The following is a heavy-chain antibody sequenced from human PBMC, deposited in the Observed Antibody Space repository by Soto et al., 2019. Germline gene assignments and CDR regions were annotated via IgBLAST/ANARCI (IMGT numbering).Heavy chain of an antibody. CDR3: ARAPLVTAAIYPGGMDV. Sequence: SETLSLTCTVSGGSISSYYWSWIRQPSGKGLEWIGYIYYSGSTNYNPSLKSRVTISVDTSKNQFSLKLSSVTAADTAVYYCARAPLVTAAIYPGGMDVWGQGTTVTVSS. CDR2: IYYSGST. D-gene: IGHD2-2*02. J-gene: IGHJ6*02. V-gene: IGHV4-59*01. CDR1: GGSISSYY.